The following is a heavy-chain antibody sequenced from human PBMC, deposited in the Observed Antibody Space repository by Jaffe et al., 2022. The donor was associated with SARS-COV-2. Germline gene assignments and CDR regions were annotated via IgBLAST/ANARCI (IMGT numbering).Heavy chain of an antibody. Sequence: QVQLVESGGGVVQPGRSLRLSCAASGFTFTSYGMHWVRQAPGKGLEWVAVIWYDGSSKYYADSVKGRFTISRDNSKNTLYLQMNSLRAEDTAVYYCARDRKGDYNDYALGMDVWGQGTTVTVSS. CDR1: GFTFTSYG. J-gene: IGHJ6*02. V-gene: IGHV3-33*01. CDR3: ARDRKGDYNDYALGMDV. CDR2: IWYDGSSK. D-gene: IGHD4-17*01.